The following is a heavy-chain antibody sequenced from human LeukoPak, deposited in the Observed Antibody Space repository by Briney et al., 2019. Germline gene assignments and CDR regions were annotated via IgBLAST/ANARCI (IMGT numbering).Heavy chain of an antibody. Sequence: GGSLRLSCAVSGFAFSSYGMHWVRKAPGKGLEWMAVISYDGTNKYYADSVKGRFTISRDHSKNTLYLQMNSMRAEDTAVYYCAKDLNYDFWSGLGNWGQGTLVTVSS. V-gene: IGHV3-30*18. J-gene: IGHJ4*02. D-gene: IGHD3-3*01. CDR1: GFAFSSYG. CDR3: AKDLNYDFWSGLGN. CDR2: ISYDGTNK.